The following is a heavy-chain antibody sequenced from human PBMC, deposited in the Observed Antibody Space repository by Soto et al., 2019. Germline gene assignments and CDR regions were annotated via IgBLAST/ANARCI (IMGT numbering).Heavy chain of an antibody. Sequence: QVQLVQSVAEVKKPGSSVKVSCRAPGSTFSSYTVSWVRQAPGQGLEWLGRIIPVLTTTDYAQRFRGRVTITADKSKTMVYMELSRLRSEDMAVYHCTRRRYCGVDCYNQYYYGKDVRGQGTTITVSS. J-gene: IGHJ6*02. CDR3: TRRRYCGVDCYNQYYYGKDV. D-gene: IGHD2-21*02. CDR1: GSTFSSYT. CDR2: IIPVLTTT. V-gene: IGHV1-69*08.